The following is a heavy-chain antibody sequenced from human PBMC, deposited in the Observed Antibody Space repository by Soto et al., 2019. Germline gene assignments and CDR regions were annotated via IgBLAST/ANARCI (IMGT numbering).Heavy chain of an antibody. D-gene: IGHD5-18*01. Sequence: QVQLVESGGGVVQPGRSLRLSCVVSGFTFSSFGMHWVRQAPGKGLEWVAVIALDGSDEYYGDSVKGRFSISRDNSKSTLYLQMNSLRPEDAAVYYCAKGLYSYGSSYFESWGQGTLVTVSS. V-gene: IGHV3-30*18. CDR2: IALDGSDE. J-gene: IGHJ4*02. CDR1: GFTFSSFG. CDR3: AKGLYSYGSSYFES.